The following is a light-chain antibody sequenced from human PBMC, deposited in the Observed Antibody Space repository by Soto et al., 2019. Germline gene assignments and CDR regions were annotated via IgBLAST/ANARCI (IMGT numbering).Light chain of an antibody. J-gene: IGKJ4*01. V-gene: IGKV1-5*03. CDR2: KAS. Sequence: DSQMTQYPSTLSASVGDRVTITCRASQSISSWLAWYQQKPGKAPKLLISKASTLQSGVPPRFSGSGYGTEFTLTISSLQPDDFATYYCQQYERYPMTFSGGTKVEIK. CDR1: QSISSW. CDR3: QQYERYPMT.